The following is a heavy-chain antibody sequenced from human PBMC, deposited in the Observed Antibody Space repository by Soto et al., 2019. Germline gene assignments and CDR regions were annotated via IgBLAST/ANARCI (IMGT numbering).Heavy chain of an antibody. CDR3: ARVRGWRYDYYGMDV. V-gene: IGHV4-59*01. CDR2: IYYSGST. J-gene: IGHJ6*02. D-gene: IGHD6-19*01. CDR1: GGSISSYY. Sequence: KSSETLSLTCTVSGGSISSYYWSWIRQPPGKGLEWIGYIYYSGSTNYNPSLKSRVTISVDTSKNQFSLKLSSVTAADTAVYYCARVRGWRYDYYGMDVWGQGTTVTVSS.